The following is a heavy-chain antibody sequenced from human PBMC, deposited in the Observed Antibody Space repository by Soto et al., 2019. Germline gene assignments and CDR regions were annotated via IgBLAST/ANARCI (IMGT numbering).Heavy chain of an antibody. J-gene: IGHJ6*02. CDR2: MSRSGNNI. CDR1: AFAFGDYF. V-gene: IGHV3-11*01. CDR3: ARGGGYDFWSGRFFGVDV. Sequence: TGGSLRLSCAASAFAFGDYFMTWIRQAPGKGPEWVSSMSRSGNNIYYADSVKGRFSISRDNAKNSLYLQMNSLRAEDTAVYYCARGGGYDFWSGRFFGVDVWGQGTTVTVSS. D-gene: IGHD3-3*01.